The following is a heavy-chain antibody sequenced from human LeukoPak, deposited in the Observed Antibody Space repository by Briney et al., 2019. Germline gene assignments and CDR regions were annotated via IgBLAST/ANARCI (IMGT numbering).Heavy chain of an antibody. V-gene: IGHV3-74*01. Sequence: GGSLRLSCAASGFTFRSYWMHWVRQVPGKGLVWVARINPGGSSITYADSVKGRFTISRDNAKNTLYLQMDSLRAEDTGVYYCARSNQADDYWGQGTLVTVSS. J-gene: IGHJ4*02. CDR1: GFTFRSYW. D-gene: IGHD1-14*01. CDR2: INPGGSSI. CDR3: ARSNQADDY.